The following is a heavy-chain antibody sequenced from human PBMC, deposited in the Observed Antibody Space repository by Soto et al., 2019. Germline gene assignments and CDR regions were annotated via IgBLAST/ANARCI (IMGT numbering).Heavy chain of an antibody. V-gene: IGHV3-49*04. CDR2: IRSKAYGGTT. CDR3: ARDNYGGMLDF. J-gene: IGHJ4*02. CDR1: GFTFGDYA. Sequence: PGGSLRLSCTASGFTFGDYAMSWVRQAPGKGLEWVGFIRSKAYGGTTEYAASVKGRFTISRDDSKSIAYLQMNSLKTADTAIYYCARDNYGGMLDFWGPGTLVTSPQ. D-gene: IGHD4-17*01.